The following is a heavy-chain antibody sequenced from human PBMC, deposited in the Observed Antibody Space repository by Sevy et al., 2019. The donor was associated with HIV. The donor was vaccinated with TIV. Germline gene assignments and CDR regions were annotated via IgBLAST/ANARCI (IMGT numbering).Heavy chain of an antibody. D-gene: IGHD3-22*01. Sequence: SETLSLTCTVSGGSISSYYWSWIRQPPGKGLEWIGYIYYSGSTNYNPSLKSRVTISVDTSQNQFSLKLSSVTAADTAVYYCAREPSGIHYDSSGYYFFDYWGQGTLVTVSS. J-gene: IGHJ4*02. V-gene: IGHV4-59*01. CDR1: GGSISSYY. CDR2: IYYSGST. CDR3: AREPSGIHYDSSGYYFFDY.